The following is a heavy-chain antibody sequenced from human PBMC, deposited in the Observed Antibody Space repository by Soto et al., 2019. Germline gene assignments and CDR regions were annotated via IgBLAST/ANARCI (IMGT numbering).Heavy chain of an antibody. CDR1: GFTFSNYD. D-gene: IGHD6-19*01. J-gene: IGHJ4*02. CDR2: ISGSGDDT. Sequence: GGSLRLSCVASGFTFSNYDMNWFRQAPGKGLEWVSYISGSGDDTDYADSVKGRFTISRDSSKNTLYLQMNSLRAEDTALYYCAKDRAVVGTRTSGSFDYWGQGTLVTVSS. CDR3: AKDRAVVGTRTSGSFDY. V-gene: IGHV3-23*01.